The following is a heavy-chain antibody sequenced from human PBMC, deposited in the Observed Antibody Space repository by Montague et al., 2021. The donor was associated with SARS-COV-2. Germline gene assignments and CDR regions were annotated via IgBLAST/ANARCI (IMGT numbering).Heavy chain of an antibody. V-gene: IGHV4-4*02. J-gene: IGHJ4*02. CDR1: GGSFRSNY. D-gene: IGHD3-22*01. Sequence: SETLSLTCAVYGGSFRSNYWWSWVRQPPGKGLEWIAEIHHGGGTHSNPSLGGRVTISVDTSKNQFSLNVNSVTAADTAVYYCGSQGGYYRDYWGQGILVTVSS. CDR3: GSQGGYYRDY. CDR2: IHHGGGT.